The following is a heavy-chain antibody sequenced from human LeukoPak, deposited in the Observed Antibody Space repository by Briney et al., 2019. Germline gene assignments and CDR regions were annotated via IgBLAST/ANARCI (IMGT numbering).Heavy chain of an antibody. V-gene: IGHV3-21*01. CDR3: ARERNYYYDMDV. CDR2: ISSGSTYI. J-gene: IGHJ6*02. CDR1: GFTFSPYS. Sequence: GGSLRLSCAASGFTFSPYSMNWVRHAPGKGLEWVSSISSGSTYIYYADSVKGRFTISRDNAKNSLYLQMNSLRAEDTAVYYCARERNYYYDMDVWGQGTTVTVSS.